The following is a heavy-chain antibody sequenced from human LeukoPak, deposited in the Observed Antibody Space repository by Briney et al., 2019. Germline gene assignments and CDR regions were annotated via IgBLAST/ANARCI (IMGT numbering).Heavy chain of an antibody. Sequence: GGSLRLSCAASGFTFSSYGMNWVRQAPGKGLEWVSYISSSGSTIYYADSVKGRFTISRDNAKNSLYLQMNSLRAEDTAVYYCAELGITMIGGVWGKGTTITISS. CDR1: GFTFSSYG. D-gene: IGHD3-10*02. CDR3: AELGITMIGGV. V-gene: IGHV3-48*04. CDR2: ISSSGSTI. J-gene: IGHJ6*04.